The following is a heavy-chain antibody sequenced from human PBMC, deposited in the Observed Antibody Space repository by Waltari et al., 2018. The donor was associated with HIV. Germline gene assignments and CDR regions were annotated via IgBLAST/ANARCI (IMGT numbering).Heavy chain of an antibody. CDR1: GYSFTISC. Sequence: EVQLVQSGAEVKNPGESLKISCKGSGYSFTISCIAWVRQMPGKGLAWMGISYPGEADTRYRPSFQGQVSIAADKSSSTVYLQWSSLKAADTARYYLARHSRFGPVSGCEGDFDYWGQGTLVTVSA. V-gene: IGHV5-51*01. CDR3: ARHSRFGPVSGCEGDFDY. D-gene: IGHD3-22*01. CDR2: SYPGEADT. J-gene: IGHJ4*02.